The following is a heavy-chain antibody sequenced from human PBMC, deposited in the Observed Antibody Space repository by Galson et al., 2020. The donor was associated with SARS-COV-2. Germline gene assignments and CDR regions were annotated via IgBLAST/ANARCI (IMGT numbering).Heavy chain of an antibody. Sequence: SETLSLTCTVSGGSISSSSYYWGWIRQPPGKGLEWIGSIYYSGSTYYNPSLKSRVTISVDTSKNQFSLKLSSVTAADTAVYYCATGGILTGWAFDIWGQGTMVTVSS. CDR2: IYYSGST. V-gene: IGHV4-39*07. D-gene: IGHD3-9*01. CDR1: GGSISSSSYY. CDR3: ATGGILTGWAFDI. J-gene: IGHJ3*02.